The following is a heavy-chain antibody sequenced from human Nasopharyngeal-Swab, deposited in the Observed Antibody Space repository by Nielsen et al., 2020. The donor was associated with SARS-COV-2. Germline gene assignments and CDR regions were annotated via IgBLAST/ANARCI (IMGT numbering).Heavy chain of an antibody. D-gene: IGHD6-6*01. CDR2: ISYDGSNK. V-gene: IGHV3-30-3*01. CDR3: ARGGGSSSSAPFDY. Sequence: WIRQPPGKGLEWVAVISYDGSNKYYADSVKGRFTISRDNSKNTLYLQMNSLRAEDTVVYYCARGGGSSSSAPFDYWGQGTLVTVSS. J-gene: IGHJ4*02.